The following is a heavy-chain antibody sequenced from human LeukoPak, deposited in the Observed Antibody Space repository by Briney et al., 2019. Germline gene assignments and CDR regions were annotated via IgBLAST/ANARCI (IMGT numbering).Heavy chain of an antibody. CDR3: ARDRHGSGSPHFDY. CDR1: GYTFTSYA. D-gene: IGHD3-10*01. V-gene: IGHV1-3*01. J-gene: IGHJ4*02. CDR2: INAGNGNT. Sequence: ASVKASCKASGYTFTSYAMHWVRQAPGQRLEWMGWINAGNGNTKYSQKFQGRVTITRDTSASTAYMELSSLRSEDTAVYYCARDRHGSGSPHFDYWGQGTLVTVSS.